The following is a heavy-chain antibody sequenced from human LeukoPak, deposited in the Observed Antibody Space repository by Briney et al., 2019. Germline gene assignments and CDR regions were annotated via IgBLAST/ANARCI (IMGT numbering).Heavy chain of an antibody. J-gene: IGHJ4*02. V-gene: IGHV3-21*01. Sequence: GGSLRLSCAASGFTFSSYSMNWVRQAPGKGLEWVSSISSSSSYIYYADSVKGRFTVSRDNAKNSLYLQMKSLRAEDTAVYYCARDLNYYGSGSYSADWGQGTLVTVSS. D-gene: IGHD3-10*01. CDR3: ARDLNYYGSGSYSAD. CDR1: GFTFSSYS. CDR2: ISSSSSYI.